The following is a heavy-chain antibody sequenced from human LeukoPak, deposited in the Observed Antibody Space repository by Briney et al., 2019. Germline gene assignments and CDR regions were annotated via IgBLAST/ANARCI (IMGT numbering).Heavy chain of an antibody. J-gene: IGHJ4*02. CDR2: IWYDGSNK. Sequence: PGGSLRLSCAASGFTFSSYGMHWVRQAPGKGLEWVAVIWYDGSNKYYADSVKGRFTISRDNSKNTLYLQMNSLRAEDTAVYFCXXDHVXGPTVXDFDYWXQGTLVTVSS. CDR3: XXDHVXGPTVXDFDY. V-gene: IGHV3-33*01. D-gene: IGHD4-17*01. CDR1: GFTFSSYG.